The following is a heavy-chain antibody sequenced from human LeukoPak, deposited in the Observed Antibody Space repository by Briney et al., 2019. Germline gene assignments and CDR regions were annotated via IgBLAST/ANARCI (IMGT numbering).Heavy chain of an antibody. V-gene: IGHV3-23*01. J-gene: IGHJ5*02. CDR2: ISGSGGST. CDR3: ALRMVPVGTAFDP. Sequence: GGSLRLSCAASGFTFSSYGMSWVRQAPGKGLEWVSAISGSGGSTYYADSVKGRFTISRDNSKNTLYLQMNSLRAEDTAVYYCALRMVPVGTAFDPWGQGTLVAVSS. D-gene: IGHD3-10*01. CDR1: GFTFSSYG.